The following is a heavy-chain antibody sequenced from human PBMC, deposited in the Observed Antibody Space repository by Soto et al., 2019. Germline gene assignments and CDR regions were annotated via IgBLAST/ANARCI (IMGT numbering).Heavy chain of an antibody. D-gene: IGHD2-8*01. CDR3: ARAVYCTTDNCWDDFHYYNIDV. Sequence: VASVKVSCTASGYTFPSYDINWVRHATGQGLEWMGWMNPNSGKTGYAQKFQGRVTMTRNTSISTAYMELSSLRSEDTAVYYCARAVYCTTDNCWDDFHYYNIDVWGQGTAVTVSS. V-gene: IGHV1-8*01. J-gene: IGHJ6*02. CDR2: MNPNSGKT. CDR1: GYTFPSYD.